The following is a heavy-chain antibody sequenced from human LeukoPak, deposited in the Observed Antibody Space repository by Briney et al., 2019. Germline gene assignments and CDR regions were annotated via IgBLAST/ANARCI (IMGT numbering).Heavy chain of an antibody. J-gene: IGHJ4*02. D-gene: IGHD3-10*01. CDR3: AIRGSPMIRNY. CDR1: GFTFSSYS. CDR2: ISSSSYI. Sequence: GGSLRLSCAASGFTFSSYSMNWVRQAPGKGLEWVSSISSSSYIYYADSVKGRFTISRDNANKNSLYLQINSLRAEDTALYYCAIRGSPMIRNYWGQGTLVTVS. V-gene: IGHV3-21*01.